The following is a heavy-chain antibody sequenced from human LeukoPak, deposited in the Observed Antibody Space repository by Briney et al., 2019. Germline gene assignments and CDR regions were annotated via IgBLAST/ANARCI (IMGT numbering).Heavy chain of an antibody. V-gene: IGHV3-23*01. CDR2: IGGSNGIT. D-gene: IGHD5-12*01. CDR1: RFTFNSYA. J-gene: IGHJ4*02. CDR3: ARNENSGWGYFDY. Sequence: PGGSLRLSWAASRFTFNSYAMSWVRQAPGKGLEWVSVIGGSNGITFYVGSVKGRFTISRDNSKDTLYLQMNSLRAEDTAVYYCARNENSGWGYFDYWGQGTLVTVSS.